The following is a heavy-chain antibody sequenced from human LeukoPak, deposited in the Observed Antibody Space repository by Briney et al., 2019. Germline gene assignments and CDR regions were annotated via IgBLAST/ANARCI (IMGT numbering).Heavy chain of an antibody. CDR3: ARDRGYDSPFDY. Sequence: SETLSLTCTVSGGSISSYYWSWIRQPPGKGLEWIGYIYCSGSTNYNPSLKSRVTISVDTSKNQFSLKLSSVTAADTAVYYCARDRGYDSPFDYWGQGTLVTVSS. D-gene: IGHD5-12*01. V-gene: IGHV4-59*01. J-gene: IGHJ4*02. CDR2: IYCSGST. CDR1: GGSISSYY.